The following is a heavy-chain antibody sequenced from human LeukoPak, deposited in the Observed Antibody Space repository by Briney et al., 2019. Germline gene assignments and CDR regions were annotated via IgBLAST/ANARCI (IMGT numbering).Heavy chain of an antibody. D-gene: IGHD3-10*01. CDR3: ARDDSDMVRGVISDY. V-gene: IGHV1-2*06. CDR1: GYTFTGCY. CDR2: INPNSGGT. J-gene: IGHJ4*02. Sequence: ASVKVSCKAFGYTFTGCYMHWVRQAPGQGLEWMGRINPNSGGTNYAQKFQGRVTMTRDTSISTAYMELSRLRSDDTAVYYCARDDSDMVRGVISDYWGQGTLVTVSS.